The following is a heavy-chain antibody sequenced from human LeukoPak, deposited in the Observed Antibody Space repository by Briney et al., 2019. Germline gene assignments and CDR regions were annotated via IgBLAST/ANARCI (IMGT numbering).Heavy chain of an antibody. Sequence: GGSLRLSCAASGFTFSSSTMSWVRQAPGKGLEWVSVISSSGGSTYYADSVKGRFTISRDNSKNTLYLQMNSLRAEDTAVYYCAKGSRSIAVDNLCDYWGQGTLVTVSS. D-gene: IGHD6-6*01. CDR3: AKGSRSIAVDNLCDY. CDR2: ISSSGGST. CDR1: GFTFSSST. V-gene: IGHV3-23*01. J-gene: IGHJ4*02.